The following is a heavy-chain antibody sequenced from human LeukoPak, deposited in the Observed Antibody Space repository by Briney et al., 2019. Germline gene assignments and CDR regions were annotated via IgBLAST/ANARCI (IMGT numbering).Heavy chain of an antibody. CDR1: GGSISSYY. V-gene: IGHV4-59*01. Sequence: SETLSLTCTVSGGSISSYYWSWIRQPPGKGLEWIGYIYYSGSTNYNPSLKSRVTISVDTSKNQFSLKLSSVTATDTAVYYCARENDFDAFDIWGQGTMATVSS. CDR2: IYYSGST. CDR3: ARENDFDAFDI. J-gene: IGHJ3*02. D-gene: IGHD2-21*02.